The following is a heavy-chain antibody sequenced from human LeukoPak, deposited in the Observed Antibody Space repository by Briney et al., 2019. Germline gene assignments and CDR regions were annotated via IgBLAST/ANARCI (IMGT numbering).Heavy chain of an antibody. CDR2: IHTSGST. CDR1: GNSISSYY. CDR3: ARDQYYYDSSGYYRSDY. D-gene: IGHD3-22*01. J-gene: IGHJ4*02. V-gene: IGHV4-4*07. Sequence: SETLSLTCTVSGNSISSYYWSWIRQPAGKGLEWIGRIHTSGSTNYNSSLKSRVTMSVDMSKNQFSLKLSSVTAAGTAVYYCARDQYYYDSSGYYRSDYWGQGTLVTVSS.